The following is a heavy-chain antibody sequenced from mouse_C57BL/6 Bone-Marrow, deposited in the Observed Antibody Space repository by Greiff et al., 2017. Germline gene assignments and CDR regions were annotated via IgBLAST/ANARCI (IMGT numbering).Heavy chain of an antibody. J-gene: IGHJ1*03. CDR1: GYTFTDYY. V-gene: IGHV1-76*01. CDR3: ARKEVTTVVTRRWYFDV. D-gene: IGHD1-1*01. CDR2: IYPGSGNT. Sequence: VQLQESGAELVRPGASVKLSCKASGYTFTDYYINWVKQRPGQGLEWIARIYPGSGNTYYNEKFKGKATLTAEKSSSTAYMQLSSLTSEDSAVYIWARKEVTTVVTRRWYFDVWGTGTTVTVSS.